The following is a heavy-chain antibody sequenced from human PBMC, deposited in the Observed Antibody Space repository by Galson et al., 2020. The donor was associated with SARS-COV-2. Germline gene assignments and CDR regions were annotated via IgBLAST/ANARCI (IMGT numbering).Heavy chain of an antibody. V-gene: IGHV3-7*01. CDR1: GFTFTTYW. Sequence: PGGSLRLSCAASGFTFTTYWMSWVRQAPGKGLEWVANIKGDGSDRYYVDSVKGRFTISIDNTKNSLYLQMNSLRAEDTAVYYCARDQDGYNDVWGPGTTVTVS. CDR3: ARDQDGYNDV. J-gene: IGHJ6*02. CDR2: IKGDGSDR. D-gene: IGHD5-12*01.